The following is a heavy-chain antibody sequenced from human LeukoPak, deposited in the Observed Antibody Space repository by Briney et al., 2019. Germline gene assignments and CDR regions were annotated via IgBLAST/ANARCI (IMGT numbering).Heavy chain of an antibody. D-gene: IGHD6-13*01. CDR1: GFTFSSYA. CDR3: ARDSGWWRFDF. J-gene: IGHJ4*02. Sequence: GGSLRLSCEASGFTFSSYAISWVRQAPGKLLEWVASIKEDGSEKHYVDSVKGRFTISRDNGKNSLYLQMNSLRAEDTAVYYCARDSGWWRFDFWGQGTLVTVSP. CDR2: IKEDGSEK. V-gene: IGHV3-7*03.